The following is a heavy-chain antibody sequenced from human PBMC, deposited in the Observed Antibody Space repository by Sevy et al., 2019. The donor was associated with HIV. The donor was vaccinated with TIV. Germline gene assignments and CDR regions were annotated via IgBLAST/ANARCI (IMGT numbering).Heavy chain of an antibody. CDR2: IYYNGHI. Sequence: GSLRLSCTVSGGSVTRLYWNWIRQPPGKGLEWIANIYYNGHINYNPSLKSRVTLSLDTSKNQFSLRLSSVTAADTAMYYCAGENAWGRGYSWGQGTLVTVSS. D-gene: IGHD1-26*01. CDR3: AGENAWGRGYS. V-gene: IGHV4-59*08. J-gene: IGHJ4*02. CDR1: GGSVTRLY.